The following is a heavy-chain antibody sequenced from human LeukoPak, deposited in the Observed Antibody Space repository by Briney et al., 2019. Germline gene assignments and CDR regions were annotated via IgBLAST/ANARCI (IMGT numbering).Heavy chain of an antibody. CDR1: GGSISSGSHY. CDR2: IYPSGRT. CDR3: AREGQQLVPPLDS. J-gene: IGHJ4*02. D-gene: IGHD6-6*01. V-gene: IGHV4-61*09. Sequence: PSQTLSLTCTVSGGSISSGSHYWSWIRQPAGKGLDWVGHIYPSGRTNYNPSLTGRVTITIDTSKNQFSLKLSSVTAADSAVYFCAREGQQLVPPLDSWGQGTLVTVSS.